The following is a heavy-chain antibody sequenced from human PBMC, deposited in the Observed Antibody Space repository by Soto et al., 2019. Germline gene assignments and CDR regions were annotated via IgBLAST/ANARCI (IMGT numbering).Heavy chain of an antibody. J-gene: IGHJ5*02. Sequence: QVQLVQSGAEVKKPGASVKVSCKASGYTFTSYGISWVRQAPGQGLEWMGWISAYNGNTNYAQKPQGRVTMTTDTSTTTAYTAWRGLRSDDTAVKYWARSSGSSYRFDPWGQGTLVTVSS. D-gene: IGHD1-26*01. CDR1: GYTFTSYG. V-gene: IGHV1-18*01. CDR2: ISAYNGNT. CDR3: ARSSGSSYRFDP.